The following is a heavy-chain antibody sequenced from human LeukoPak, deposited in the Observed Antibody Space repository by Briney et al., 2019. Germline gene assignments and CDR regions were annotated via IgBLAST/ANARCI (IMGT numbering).Heavy chain of an antibody. CDR3: ARPQDHGFFDY. Sequence: PSEALSLTCTVSGGSISNYYWSWIRQPAGKGLEWIGRIYTSGTTIYNSALKSRVTMSVDTSKNQFSLKLSSVTAADTAAYYCARPQDHGFFDYWGQGTLVTVSS. V-gene: IGHV4-4*07. CDR2: IYTSGTT. CDR1: GGSISNYY. D-gene: IGHD4-17*01. J-gene: IGHJ4*02.